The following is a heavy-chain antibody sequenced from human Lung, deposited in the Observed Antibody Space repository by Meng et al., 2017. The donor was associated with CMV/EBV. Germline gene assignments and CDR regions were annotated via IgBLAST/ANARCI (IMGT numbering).Heavy chain of an antibody. V-gene: IGHV1-2*02. CDR1: GYTFTAHY. J-gene: IGHJ4*02. Sequence: ASVXVSCKASGYTFTAHYFHWVRQAPGQGLEWMGWIHTHRGDTNYAQQFQGRVTLTRDTSINTGYMELTRLTSDDTAVYYCARDNNWGSDYWGQGTLVTVSS. D-gene: IGHD7-27*01. CDR2: IHTHRGDT. CDR3: ARDNNWGSDY.